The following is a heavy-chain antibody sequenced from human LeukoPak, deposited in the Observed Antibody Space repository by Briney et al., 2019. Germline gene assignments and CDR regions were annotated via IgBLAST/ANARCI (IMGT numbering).Heavy chain of an antibody. V-gene: IGHV4-30-2*01. Sequence: PSETLSLTCAVSGGSISSGGYSWSWIRQPPGKGLEWIGYIYHSGSTYYNPSLKSRVTISVDRSKNQFSLKLSSVTAADTAVYYCARLNCSGGSCYFGYWGQGTLVTVSS. D-gene: IGHD2-15*01. CDR2: IYHSGST. CDR3: ARLNCSGGSCYFGY. CDR1: GGSISSGGYS. J-gene: IGHJ4*02.